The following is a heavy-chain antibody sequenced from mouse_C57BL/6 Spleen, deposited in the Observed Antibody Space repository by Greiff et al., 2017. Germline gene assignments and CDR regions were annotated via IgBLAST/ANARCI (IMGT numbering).Heavy chain of an antibody. J-gene: IGHJ3*01. CDR2: IDPNSGGT. D-gene: IGHD1-1*01. Sequence: QVQLQQPGAELVKPGASVKLSCKASGYTFTSYWMHWVKQRPGRGLEWIGRIDPNSGGTKYNEKFKSKATLTVDKPSSTAYMQLSFLTSEASAVFYCAGYYGSSYHAWFAYWGQATLVTVSA. CDR3: AGYYGSSYHAWFAY. V-gene: IGHV1-72*01. CDR1: GYTFTSYW.